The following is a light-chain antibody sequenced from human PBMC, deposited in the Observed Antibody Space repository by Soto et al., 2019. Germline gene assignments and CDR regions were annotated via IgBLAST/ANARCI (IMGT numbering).Light chain of an antibody. CDR1: QNIRTY. CDR2: TAS. V-gene: IGKV1-9*01. Sequence: DIQLTQSPSVLSASVGDRVTSSCRASQNIRTYLNWYQQKPGRAPKLLIYTASTLQSGVPSRFSGSGSGTEFTLTISSLQPEDFATYYCQQLNTYPETFGQGTKVDIK. J-gene: IGKJ1*01. CDR3: QQLNTYPET.